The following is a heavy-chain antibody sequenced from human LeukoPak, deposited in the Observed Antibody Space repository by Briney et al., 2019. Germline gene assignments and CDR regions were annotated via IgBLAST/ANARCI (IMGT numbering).Heavy chain of an antibody. V-gene: IGHV4-59*01. CDR2: TYYSGST. CDR3: VRAARRDYYYYYYMDV. CDR1: GGSISSYY. Sequence: PSETLSLTCTVSGGSISSYYWSWIRQPPGKGLEWIGYTYYSGSTNYNPSLKSRVTISVDTSKNQFSLKLSSVTAADTAVYYCVRAARRDYYYYYYMDVWGKGTTVTVSS. D-gene: IGHD6-6*01. J-gene: IGHJ6*03.